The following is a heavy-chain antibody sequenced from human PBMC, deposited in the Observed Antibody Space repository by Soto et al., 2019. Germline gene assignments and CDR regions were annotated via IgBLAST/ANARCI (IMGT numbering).Heavy chain of an antibody. D-gene: IGHD6-13*01. Sequence: QVQLVESGGGVVQPGRSLRLSCAASGFTFSSYGMHWVRQAPGKGLEWVAVIWYDGSNKYYADSVKGRFTISRDNSKNTLYLQMNSLRAEDTAVYYCAGDQLYSSSWSDYWGQGTLVTVSS. V-gene: IGHV3-33*01. CDR3: AGDQLYSSSWSDY. CDR1: GFTFSSYG. CDR2: IWYDGSNK. J-gene: IGHJ4*02.